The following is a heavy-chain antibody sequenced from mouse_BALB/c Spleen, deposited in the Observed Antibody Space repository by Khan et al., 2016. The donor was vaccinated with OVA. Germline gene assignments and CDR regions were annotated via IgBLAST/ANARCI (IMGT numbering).Heavy chain of an antibody. V-gene: IGHV5-6*01. Sequence: VQLVESGGDLVKPGGSLKLSCAASGFTFSTYGMSWVRQTPDKRLEWVATISTGGGYTYYPDSVKGRFTITRDNAKNTLYMQLSSLKSEDTAVFYCARLAYYYDSEGFAYWGQGTLVTVSA. CDR1: GFTFSTYG. D-gene: IGHD1-1*01. CDR3: ARLAYYYDSEGFAY. J-gene: IGHJ3*01. CDR2: ISTGGGYT.